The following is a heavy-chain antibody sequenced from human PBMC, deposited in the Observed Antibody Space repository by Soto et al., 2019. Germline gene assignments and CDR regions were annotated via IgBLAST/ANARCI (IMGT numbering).Heavy chain of an antibody. Sequence: QVQLQESGPGLVKPSQTLSLTCSVSGGSISSVGHYWTWIRQQPGQGLEWIGYIYYSGSTDYNPSLKSRVTISVDRSKNQFSLNLSSVTAADTAIYYCARESGGYDSSTRYGLDVWGQGTTVTVSS. D-gene: IGHD6-25*01. CDR2: IYYSGST. CDR1: GGSISSVGHY. V-gene: IGHV4-31*03. CDR3: ARESGGYDSSTRYGLDV. J-gene: IGHJ6*02.